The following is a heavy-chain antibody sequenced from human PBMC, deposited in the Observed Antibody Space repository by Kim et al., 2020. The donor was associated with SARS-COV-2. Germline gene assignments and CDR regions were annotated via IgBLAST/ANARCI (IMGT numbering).Heavy chain of an antibody. CDR3: ARERAGLYNWNYHGGDAFDI. CDR2: INPNSGGT. Sequence: ASVKVSCKASGYTFTGYYMHWVRQAPGQGLEWMGWINPNSGGTNYAQKFQGRVTMTRDTSISTAYMELSRLRADDTAVYYCARERAGLYNWNYHGGDAFDIWGQGTMVTVSS. CDR1: GYTFTGYY. D-gene: IGHD1-7*01. V-gene: IGHV1-2*02. J-gene: IGHJ3*02.